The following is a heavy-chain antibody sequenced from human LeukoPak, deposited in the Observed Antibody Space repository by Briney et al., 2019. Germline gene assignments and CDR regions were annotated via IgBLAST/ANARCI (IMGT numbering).Heavy chain of an antibody. CDR3: ARVLYYYYMDV. Sequence: SETLSLTCTVSGGSISSSSYYWGWIRQPPGKGLEWIGSIYYSGSTYYNPSLKSRVTISVDTSKNQFSLKLSSVTAADTAVYFCARVLYYYYMDVWGKGTTVTVSS. CDR2: IYYSGST. D-gene: IGHD2/OR15-2a*01. V-gene: IGHV4-39*07. CDR1: GGSISSSSYY. J-gene: IGHJ6*03.